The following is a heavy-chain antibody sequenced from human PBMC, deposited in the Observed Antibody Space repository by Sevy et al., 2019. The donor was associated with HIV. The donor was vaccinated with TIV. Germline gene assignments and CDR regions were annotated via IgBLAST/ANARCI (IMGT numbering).Heavy chain of an antibody. J-gene: IGHJ6*02. Sequence: GGSLRLSCAASGFTFSSYWMHWVRQAPGKGLVWVSRINSDGSSTSYADSVKGRFTISRDNAKNTLYLQMNSLRAEDTAVYYCARDLTIFGVVIQDYYYYGMDVWGQRTTVTVSS. V-gene: IGHV3-74*01. CDR1: GFTFSSYW. CDR3: ARDLTIFGVVIQDYYYYGMDV. D-gene: IGHD3-3*01. CDR2: INSDGSST.